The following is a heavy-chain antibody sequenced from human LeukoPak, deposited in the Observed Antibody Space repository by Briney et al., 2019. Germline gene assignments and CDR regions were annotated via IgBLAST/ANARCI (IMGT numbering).Heavy chain of an antibody. Sequence: PSETLSLTCSVSGVSIGTTSYYWGWIRQPPGKGLEWIGSIYYSGRTYYNPSLMSLVTMSVDTSKNQFSLKRRSVTAADTAVYYCAREPSGSSAPCWGQGTLVTVSS. D-gene: IGHD3-10*01. V-gene: IGHV4-39*02. J-gene: IGHJ4*02. CDR3: AREPSGSSAPC. CDR2: IYYSGRT. CDR1: GVSIGTTSYY.